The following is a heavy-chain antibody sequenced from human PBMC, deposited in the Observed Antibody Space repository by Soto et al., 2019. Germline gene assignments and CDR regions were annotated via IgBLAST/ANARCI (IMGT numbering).Heavy chain of an antibody. J-gene: IGHJ4*02. D-gene: IGHD2-21*02. Sequence: TLSLTCAVSGGSISSGGYSWSWIRQPPGKALEWLALINWDNNKYYSTSLKTRLTISRDTSKNQVVLTMTNVDPVDTATYYWARNPHYSDFYYMERWGQGTLVPVS. CDR1: GGSISSGGYS. CDR3: ARNPHYSDFYYMER. V-gene: IGHV2-70*01. CDR2: INWDNNK.